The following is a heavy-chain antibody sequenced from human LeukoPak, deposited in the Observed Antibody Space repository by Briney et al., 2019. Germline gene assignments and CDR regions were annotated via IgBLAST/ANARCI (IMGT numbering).Heavy chain of an antibody. Sequence: PGGSLRLSCAASGFTFSSYSMNWVRQAPGKGLEWVSSISSSNSYIYYADSVKGRFTISRDNAKNSLYLQMNSLRAEDTAVYYCARDGGSYYYYGMDVWGQGTTVTVSS. J-gene: IGHJ6*02. CDR3: ARDGGSYYYYGMDV. D-gene: IGHD3-16*01. CDR1: GFTFSSYS. V-gene: IGHV3-21*01. CDR2: ISSSNSYI.